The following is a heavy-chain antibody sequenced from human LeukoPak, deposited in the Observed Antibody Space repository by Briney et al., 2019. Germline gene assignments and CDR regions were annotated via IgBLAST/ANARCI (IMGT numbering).Heavy chain of an antibody. CDR1: GFTFSRNT. CDR2: ISGSGDST. Sequence: GGSLRLSCAASGFTFSRNTMSWVRQAPGKGLEWVSVISGSGDSTYYADSVKGRFTISRDNSKNTLYLQMNSLRAEDTAVYYCAPRRDIVVVPAAIGKSNWFDPWGQGTLVTVSS. D-gene: IGHD2-2*02. J-gene: IGHJ5*02. V-gene: IGHV3-23*01. CDR3: APRRDIVVVPAAIGKSNWFDP.